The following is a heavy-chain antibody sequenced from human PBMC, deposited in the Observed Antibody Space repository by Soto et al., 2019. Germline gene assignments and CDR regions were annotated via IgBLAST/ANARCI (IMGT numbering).Heavy chain of an antibody. Sequence: PGGSLRLSCAASGFTFSSYSMNWVRQAPGKGLEWVAYITYDGSNKYYADSVKGRFTISRDNSKNTLYLQMNSLRAEDTAVYYCAKDQPPLGSGSYPEWGQGTLVTVPS. CDR3: AKDQPPLGSGSYPE. V-gene: IGHV3-30*18. CDR1: GFTFSSYS. D-gene: IGHD1-26*01. J-gene: IGHJ4*02. CDR2: ITYDGSNK.